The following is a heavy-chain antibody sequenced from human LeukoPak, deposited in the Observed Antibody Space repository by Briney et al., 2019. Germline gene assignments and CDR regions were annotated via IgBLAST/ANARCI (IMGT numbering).Heavy chain of an antibody. D-gene: IGHD6-19*01. Sequence: PSETLSLTCAVYGGSFSGYYWSWIRQPPGKGLEWIGEINHSGSTNYNPSLKSRVTISVDTSKNQFSLKLSSVTAADTAVYYCARGQGYSSGWYTSRADYYYMDVWGKGTTVTVSS. V-gene: IGHV4-34*01. CDR2: INHSGST. CDR1: GGSFSGYY. CDR3: ARGQGYSSGWYTSRADYYYMDV. J-gene: IGHJ6*03.